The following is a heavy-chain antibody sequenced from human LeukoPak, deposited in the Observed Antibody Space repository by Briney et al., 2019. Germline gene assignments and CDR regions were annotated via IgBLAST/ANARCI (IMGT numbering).Heavy chain of an antibody. CDR1: GFTFSSYA. CDR2: ISGSGGST. Sequence: GGSLRLSCAASGFTFSSYAMSWVRQAPGKGLEWVSAISGSGGSTYYADSVKGRFTISRDNSKNTLYLQMNSLRAEDTAVYYCAKDRVEDVLRYFDWPETAFDIWGQGTMVTVSS. D-gene: IGHD3-9*01. J-gene: IGHJ3*02. CDR3: AKDRVEDVLRYFDWPETAFDI. V-gene: IGHV3-23*01.